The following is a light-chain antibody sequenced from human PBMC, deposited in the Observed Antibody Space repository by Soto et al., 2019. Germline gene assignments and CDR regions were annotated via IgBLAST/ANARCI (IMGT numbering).Light chain of an antibody. V-gene: IGLV2-11*01. CDR2: DVA. CDR3: AAWDDILNGYV. Sequence: QSALTQPRSVSGSPGQSVTISCTGTGNDVGAYNYVSWYQQHPGRPPKLMIYDVAGRPSGVPDRFSGSTSGTSASLVIRGLQSEDEADYYCAAWDDILNGYVFGGGTKVTVL. J-gene: IGLJ1*01. CDR1: GNDVGAYNY.